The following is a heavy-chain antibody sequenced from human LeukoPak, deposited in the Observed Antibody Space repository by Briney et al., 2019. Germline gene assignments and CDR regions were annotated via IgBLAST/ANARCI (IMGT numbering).Heavy chain of an antibody. V-gene: IGHV3-43*02. D-gene: IGHD2-15*01. J-gene: IGHJ6*02. CDR3: ASDPSWDCSGGSCSYYYYGMDV. CDR2: ISGDGGST. CDR1: GFTFDDYA. Sequence: PGGSLRLSCAASGFTFDDYAMHWVRQAPGKGLEWVSLISGDGGSTYYADSVKGRFTISRDNAKNSLYLQMNSLRAEDTAVYYCASDPSWDCSGGSCSYYYYGMDVWGQGTTVTVSS.